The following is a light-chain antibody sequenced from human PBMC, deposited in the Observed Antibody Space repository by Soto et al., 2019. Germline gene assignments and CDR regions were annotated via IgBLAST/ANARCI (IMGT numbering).Light chain of an antibody. CDR2: GAS. CDR3: KQYNDWLPFA. CDR1: QTVSSA. V-gene: IGKV3-15*01. Sequence: EIVMTQAPATLSVSPGDRATLSCRASQTVSSALAWYQQKPRQAPRLLIHGASTRAAGIPARFSGSGSGTQFTLNISSLQSEDFALYYCKQYNDWLPFAVGPGIRGDIK. J-gene: IGKJ3*01.